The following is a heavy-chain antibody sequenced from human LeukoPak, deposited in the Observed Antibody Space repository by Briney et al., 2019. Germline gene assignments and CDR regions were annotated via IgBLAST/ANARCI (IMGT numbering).Heavy chain of an antibody. CDR1: GFSFSDHY. Sequence: GGSLRLSCAASGFSFSDHYMSWVRQAPGKGLEWISYISSSGTYTTYTDSVKGRFTVSRDSAKKSLYLQMNNLRAEDTAVYYCASGGAGATVDDLFDIWGQGTMVTVSS. CDR2: ISSSGTYT. CDR3: ASGGAGATVDDLFDI. D-gene: IGHD1-1*01. J-gene: IGHJ3*02. V-gene: IGHV3-11*03.